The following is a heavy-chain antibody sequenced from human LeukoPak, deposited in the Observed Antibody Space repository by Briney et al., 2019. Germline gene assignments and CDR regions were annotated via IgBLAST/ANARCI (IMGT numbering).Heavy chain of an antibody. CDR2: IYSSGII. D-gene: IGHD3-3*01. CDR1: GGSISSYY. V-gene: IGHV4-4*07. Sequence: PSETLSLTCTVSGGSISSYYWSWIRQPAGKAPEWIGRIYSSGIINYNPSLKSRVTMSLDNSKNQLSLKSSYVTAADTAVYYCARDTGKSGYPDYWGQGTLVTVSS. J-gene: IGHJ4*02. CDR3: ARDTGKSGYPDY.